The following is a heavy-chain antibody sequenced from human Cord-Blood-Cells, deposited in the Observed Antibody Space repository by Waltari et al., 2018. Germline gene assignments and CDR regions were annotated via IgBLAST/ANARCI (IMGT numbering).Heavy chain of an antibody. CDR3: ATTGNYDAFDI. D-gene: IGHD1-7*01. J-gene: IGHJ3*02. CDR1: GFTFSSYW. Sequence: EVQLVESGGGLVQPGGSLRLSCAASGFTFSSYWMSWVRQAPGKGLEWVANIKQDGSGKYYVDSVKGRVTISRDNAKNSLYLQMNSLRAEDTAVYYCATTGNYDAFDIWGQGTMVTVSS. CDR2: IKQDGSGK. V-gene: IGHV3-7*01.